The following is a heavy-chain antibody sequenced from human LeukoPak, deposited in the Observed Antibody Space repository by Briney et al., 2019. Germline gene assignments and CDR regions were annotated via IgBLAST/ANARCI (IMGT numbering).Heavy chain of an antibody. V-gene: IGHV3-74*01. CDR1: GFTFSSHW. J-gene: IGHJ4*02. D-gene: IGHD6-6*01. CDR2: INTDGSST. Sequence: GGSLRLSCAASGFTFSSHWMHWVRQAPGKGLVWVSRINTDGSSTSYADSVKGRFTISRDNAKNTLYLQMNSLRAEDTAVYYCAREEYSSSSGDYWGQGTLVTVSS. CDR3: AREEYSSSSGDY.